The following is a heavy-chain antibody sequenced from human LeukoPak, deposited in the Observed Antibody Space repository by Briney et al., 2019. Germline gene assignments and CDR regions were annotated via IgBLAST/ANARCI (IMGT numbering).Heavy chain of an antibody. D-gene: IGHD1-26*01. CDR3: ARDPVGATGGFDY. CDR2: IYYSGST. Sequence: SETLSLTCTVSGGSISSYYWSWIRQPPGEGLEWIGYIYYSGSTNYNPSLKSRVTISVDTSKNQFSLKLSSVTAADTAVYYCARDPVGATGGFDYWGQGTLVTVSS. J-gene: IGHJ4*02. CDR1: GGSISSYY. V-gene: IGHV4-59*01.